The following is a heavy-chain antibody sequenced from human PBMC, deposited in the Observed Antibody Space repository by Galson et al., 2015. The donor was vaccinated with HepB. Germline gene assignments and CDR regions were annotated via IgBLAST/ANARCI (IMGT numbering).Heavy chain of an antibody. CDR1: KVTFRNYG. Sequence: FLRLCCAARKVTFRNYGKHWVRQAPGMGLEWVALIWGGGNRHYYGDSVKGRFTISRHNSKSTLYLKMNSLRAEDTALYYCVREANIAALAVFDLWGQGTMVTVSS. CDR3: VREANIAALAVFDL. J-gene: IGHJ3*01. D-gene: IGHD6-13*01. CDR2: IWGGGNRH. V-gene: IGHV3-33*01.